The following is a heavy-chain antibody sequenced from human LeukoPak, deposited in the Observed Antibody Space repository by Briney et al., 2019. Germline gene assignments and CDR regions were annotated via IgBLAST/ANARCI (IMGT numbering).Heavy chain of an antibody. CDR1: GFTFSNYE. Sequence: GGSLRLSCAASGFTFSNYEMNWVCQTPGKGLEWVSYISSSSYIYYADSVKGRFTISRDNAKNSLYLQMNSLRAEDTAVYYCAITGYSSSWYQPNYYYYGMDVWGQGTTVTVSS. V-gene: IGHV3-21*05. D-gene: IGHD6-13*01. CDR2: ISSSSYI. J-gene: IGHJ6*02. CDR3: AITGYSSSWYQPNYYYYGMDV.